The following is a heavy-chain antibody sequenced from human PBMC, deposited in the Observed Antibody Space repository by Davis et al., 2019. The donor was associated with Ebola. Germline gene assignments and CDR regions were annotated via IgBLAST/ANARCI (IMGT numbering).Heavy chain of an antibody. CDR3: ARRGVVTPLFTFYFDY. CDR1: GFTFSSYA. D-gene: IGHD4-23*01. Sequence: GGSLRLSCAASGFTFSSYAMHWVRQAPGKGLEWVPVISYDGSNKYYADSVKGRFTISRDNAKNSLYLQMNSLRDEDTAVYYCARRGVVTPLFTFYFDYWGQGTLVTVSS. CDR2: ISYDGSNK. V-gene: IGHV3-30-3*01. J-gene: IGHJ4*02.